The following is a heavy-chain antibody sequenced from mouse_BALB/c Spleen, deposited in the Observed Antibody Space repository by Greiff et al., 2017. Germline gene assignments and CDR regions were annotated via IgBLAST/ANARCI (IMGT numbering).Heavy chain of an antibody. Sequence: VKLQESGAGLVQPSQSLSITCTGSGFSLTSYGVHWVRQTPGKGLEWLGVIWSGGSTDCYAAFITRLNINKDNSKCQVVFKMNRRQATDTAIYYCARKIWDYGAVDYGGQGTSVSVSS. J-gene: IGHJ4*01. CDR3: ARKIWDYGAVDY. CDR2: IWSGGST. D-gene: IGHD1-1*01. V-gene: IGHV2-2*02. CDR1: GFSLTSYG.